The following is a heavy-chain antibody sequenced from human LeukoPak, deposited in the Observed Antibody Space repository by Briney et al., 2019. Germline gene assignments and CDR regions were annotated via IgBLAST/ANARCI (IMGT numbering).Heavy chain of an antibody. J-gene: IGHJ4*02. D-gene: IGHD3-22*01. Sequence: PSETLSLTCAVYGGSFSGYYWSWIRQPPGKGLEWIGEINHSGSTNYNPSLKSRVTISVDTSKNQFSLKLSSVTAADTAVYYCARGRFYYYDSSGNIDPGYFDYWGQGTLVTVSS. CDR3: ARGRFYYYDSSGNIDPGYFDY. V-gene: IGHV4-34*01. CDR2: INHSGST. CDR1: GGSFSGYY.